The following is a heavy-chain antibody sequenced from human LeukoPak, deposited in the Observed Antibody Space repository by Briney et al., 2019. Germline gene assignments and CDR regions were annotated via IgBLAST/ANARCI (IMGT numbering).Heavy chain of an antibody. Sequence: PGGSLRLSCAASGFTFGSYWMDWVRQSSDQGLEWVANINRDGSEAYYLDSVKGRFTISRDNAKNALFLQMNSLRAEDTAVYYCTRSLDYWGQGTLVTVSS. V-gene: IGHV3-7*01. CDR3: TRSLDY. CDR2: INRDGSEA. J-gene: IGHJ4*02. CDR1: GFTFGSYW.